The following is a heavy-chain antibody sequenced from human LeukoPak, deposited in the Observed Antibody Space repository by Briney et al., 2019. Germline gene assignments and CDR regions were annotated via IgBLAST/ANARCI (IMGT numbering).Heavy chain of an antibody. D-gene: IGHD1-26*01. V-gene: IGHV3-23*01. CDR1: GFTFNNYA. CDR3: VRDLGGRSGH. CDR2: IGYSGGGT. Sequence: GGSLRLSCAASGFTFNNYAMSWVRQAPGKGLEWVSTIGYSGGGTYYADSVKGRSTIFRDNAKNTLYLQMNSLRAEDTAVYYCVRDLGGRSGHWGQGTLVTVSS. J-gene: IGHJ4*02.